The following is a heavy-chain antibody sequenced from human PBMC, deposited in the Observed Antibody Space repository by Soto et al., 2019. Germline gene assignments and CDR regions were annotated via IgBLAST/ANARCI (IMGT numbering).Heavy chain of an antibody. D-gene: IGHD2-15*01. Sequence: QVQLQQWGAGLLKPSETLSLTCAVYGGSFSAYYWCWIRQPPGRGLECIGEINHSGSTNINPSLKDRLTRSVATSKNQSSLRLSAVTAADSAMYYCARDLRDRGVGVVTPLYFYYGLDVWGQGTAVTVFS. J-gene: IGHJ6*02. CDR1: GGSFSAYY. CDR3: ARDLRDRGVGVVTPLYFYYGLDV. V-gene: IGHV4-34*01. CDR2: INHSGST.